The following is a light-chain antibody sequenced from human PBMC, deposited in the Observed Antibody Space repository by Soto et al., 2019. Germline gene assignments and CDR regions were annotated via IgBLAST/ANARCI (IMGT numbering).Light chain of an antibody. CDR1: SSDVGTYNY. J-gene: IGLJ2*01. CDR2: EVT. Sequence: QSVLTQPPSASGSLGQSVTISCTGSSSDVGTYNYVSWYQQYPGKAPKLMIYEVTKRPSGVPDRFSGSKSGHTASLTVSGLQADDEADYYCSSYAGSNNFVVFGGGTKLTVL. V-gene: IGLV2-8*01. CDR3: SSYAGSNNFVV.